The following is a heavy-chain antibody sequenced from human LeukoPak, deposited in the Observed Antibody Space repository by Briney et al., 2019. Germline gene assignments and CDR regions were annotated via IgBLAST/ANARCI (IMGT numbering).Heavy chain of an antibody. CDR3: ARDGDHSCGNY. D-gene: IGHD2-2*01. J-gene: IGHJ4*02. CDR2: IKGDGSKQ. V-gene: IGHV3-7*01. CDR1: GLAFSTNS. Sequence: GGSLRLSCAASGLAFSTNSMSWVRQAPGKGLEWVANIKGDGSKQYYVDSVKGRFTISRDNAKNSLYLQMYSLTAEDTAVYYCARDGDHSCGNYWGQGTLVTVSS.